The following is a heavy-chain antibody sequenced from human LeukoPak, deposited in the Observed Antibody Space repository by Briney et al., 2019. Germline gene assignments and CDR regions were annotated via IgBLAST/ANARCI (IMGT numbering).Heavy chain of an antibody. CDR1: GDSVSSNSAA. J-gene: IGHJ5*02. D-gene: IGHD5-12*01. Sequence: SQTLSLTCAISGDSVSSNSAAWNWIRQSPSRGLEWLGRTYYRSKWYNDYAVSVKSRITINPDTSKNQFSLQLNSVTPEDTAVYYCSRDGDYSGYDPNWFDPWGQGTLVTVSS. V-gene: IGHV6-1*01. CDR2: TYYRSKWYN. CDR3: SRDGDYSGYDPNWFDP.